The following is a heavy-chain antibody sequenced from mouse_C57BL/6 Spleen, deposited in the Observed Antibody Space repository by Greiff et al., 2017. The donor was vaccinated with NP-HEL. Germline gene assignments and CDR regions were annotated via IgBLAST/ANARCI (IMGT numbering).Heavy chain of an antibody. CDR3: ARGGRAMDY. J-gene: IGHJ4*01. CDR1: GYAFSSSW. V-gene: IGHV1-82*01. Sequence: LQESGPELVKPGASVKISCKASGYAFSSSWMNWVKQRPGKGLEWIGRIYPGDGDTNYNGKFKGKATLTADKSSSTAYMQLSSLTSEDSAVYFCARGGRAMDYWGQGTSVTVSS. CDR2: IYPGDGDT.